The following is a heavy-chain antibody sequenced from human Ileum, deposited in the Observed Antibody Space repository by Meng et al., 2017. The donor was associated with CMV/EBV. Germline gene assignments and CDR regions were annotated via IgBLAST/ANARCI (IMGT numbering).Heavy chain of an antibody. D-gene: IGHD2-2*01. Sequence: GSLRLSCSVSDGSITYYYWNWIRQTPGKGLEWIGYVFSTGSTNYNPSLRGRVTISVDTSANQVSLKLSSVTAADTAVYYCARASTARRPSAMDVWGQGTSVTVSS. V-gene: IGHV4-59*01. J-gene: IGHJ6*02. CDR3: ARASTARRPSAMDV. CDR1: DGSITYYY. CDR2: VFSTGST.